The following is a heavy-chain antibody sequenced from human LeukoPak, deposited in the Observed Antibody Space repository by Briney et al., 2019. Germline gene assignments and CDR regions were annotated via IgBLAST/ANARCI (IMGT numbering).Heavy chain of an antibody. Sequence: GASVKVSCKASGYTFTGYYMHWVRQAPGQGLEWMGWINPNSGGTNYAQKFQGRVTMTRDTSISTAYMELSRLRSDDTAVYYCARFLSEGYCSGGSCYFRVGATFLDAFDIWGQGTMVTVSS. D-gene: IGHD2-15*01. V-gene: IGHV1-2*02. J-gene: IGHJ3*02. CDR3: ARFLSEGYCSGGSCYFRVGATFLDAFDI. CDR2: INPNSGGT. CDR1: GYTFTGYY.